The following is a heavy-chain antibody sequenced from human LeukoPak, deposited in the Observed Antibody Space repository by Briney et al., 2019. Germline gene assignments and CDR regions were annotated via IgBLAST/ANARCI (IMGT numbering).Heavy chain of an antibody. CDR1: GYSISSGYY. CDR2: IQHGGTT. V-gene: IGHV4-38-2*01. Sequence: SETLSLTCAVSGYSISSGYYWGWIRQPPGKGLEWIGRIQHGGTTHYAAPLSGRFTISRDDSKATLYLHMNNLKTEDTAVYYCTTVTHFYLGGQGILVTVSS. D-gene: IGHD4-11*01. CDR3: TTVTHFYL. J-gene: IGHJ4*02.